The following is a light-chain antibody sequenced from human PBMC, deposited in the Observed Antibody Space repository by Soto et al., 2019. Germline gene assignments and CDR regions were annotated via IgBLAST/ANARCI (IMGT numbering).Light chain of an antibody. CDR1: QSVSIF. CDR2: DAS. J-gene: IGKJ4*01. V-gene: IGKV3-11*01. CDR3: QHRLSWPLT. Sequence: EIVLTQSPATLSLSPGERATLSCRASQSVSIFFAWYQQKRGQPPRLLIYDASKRATGIPARFSGSGSGTDFTLTISGLEPEDFAVYYCQHRLSWPLTFGGGTTMEIK.